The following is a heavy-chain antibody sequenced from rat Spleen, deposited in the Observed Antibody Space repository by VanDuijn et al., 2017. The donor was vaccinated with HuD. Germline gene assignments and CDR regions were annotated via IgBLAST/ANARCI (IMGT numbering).Heavy chain of an antibody. CDR3: ARADIGAIYTDGI. Sequence: QVQLEESGPGLVQPSQTLSLTCTVSGFSLTSYSVHWVRQPPGEGLAWMGVIWGNGNTNYNSALKSRLSISRDTSKSQVFLKMNNLQTEDTATYYCARADIGAIYTDGIWGQGVMVTVSS. V-gene: IGHV2-13*01. CDR1: GFSLTSYS. D-gene: IGHD1-2*01. CDR2: IWGNGNT. J-gene: IGHJ2*01.